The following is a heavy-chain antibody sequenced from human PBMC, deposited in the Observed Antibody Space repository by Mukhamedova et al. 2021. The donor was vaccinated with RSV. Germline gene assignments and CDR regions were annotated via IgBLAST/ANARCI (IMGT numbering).Heavy chain of an antibody. D-gene: IGHD2-21*02. CDR2: INPNSGGT. J-gene: IGHJ5*02. CDR3: ARGGRHIVVVTAKTWFDP. V-gene: IGHV1-2*02. Sequence: MGWINPNSGGTNYAQKFQGRVTMTRDTSISTAYMELSRLRSDDTAVYYCARGGRHIVVVTAKTWFDPWCQGTLVTVSS.